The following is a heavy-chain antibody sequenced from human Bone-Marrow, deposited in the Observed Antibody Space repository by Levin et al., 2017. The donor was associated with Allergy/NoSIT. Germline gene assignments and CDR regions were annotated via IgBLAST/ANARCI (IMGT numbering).Heavy chain of an antibody. CDR3: ARGFSMVRGVKSKIE. Sequence: GGSLRLSCAASGFTIGNNYMNWVRQAPGKGLEWVSLISSDASTSYADSVKGRFTISRDNYKNTLFLLMKSLRVEDTAVDYCARGFSMVRGVKSKIEWGQGTLVTVSS. J-gene: IGHJ4*02. D-gene: IGHD3-10*01. CDR1: GFTIGNNY. CDR2: ISSDAST. V-gene: IGHV3-53*01.